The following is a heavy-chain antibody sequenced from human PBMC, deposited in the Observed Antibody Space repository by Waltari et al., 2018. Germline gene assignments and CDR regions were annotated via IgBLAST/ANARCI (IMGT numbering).Heavy chain of an antibody. V-gene: IGHV4-38-2*01. CDR3: VSLARSYWIPGSYYYYYYMDV. Sequence: QVQLQESGPGLVKPSETLSLTCAVSGYSISSGYYWGWIRQPPGKGREWIGSIYHSGSTYYNPSLKSRVTISVDTSKNQFSLKLSSVTAADTAVYYCVSLARSYWIPGSYYYYYYMDVWGKGTTVTVSS. J-gene: IGHJ6*03. D-gene: IGHD2-8*02. CDR2: IYHSGST. CDR1: GYSISSGYY.